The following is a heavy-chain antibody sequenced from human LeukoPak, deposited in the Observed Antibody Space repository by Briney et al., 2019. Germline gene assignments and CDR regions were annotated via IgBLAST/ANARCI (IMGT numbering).Heavy chain of an antibody. D-gene: IGHD5-12*01. CDR3: ARARVATIGGYYFDY. CDR2: ISAYNANT. CDR1: GYTFTSFG. Sequence: ASVKVSCKASGYTFTSFGISWVRQAPGQGPEWMGWISAYNANTDYVQKFQGRVTITRDTSASTAYMELSSLRSEDTAVYYCARARVATIGGYYFDYWGQGTLVIVSS. V-gene: IGHV1-18*01. J-gene: IGHJ4*02.